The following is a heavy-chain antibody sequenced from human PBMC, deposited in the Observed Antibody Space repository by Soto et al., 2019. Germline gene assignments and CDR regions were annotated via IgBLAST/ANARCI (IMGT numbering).Heavy chain of an antibody. J-gene: IGHJ5*02. D-gene: IGHD2-8*01. CDR3: MRQLGVDADNWFHP. CDR2: IYPGDSDT. CDR1: GYSFTSYW. V-gene: IGHV5-51*01. Sequence: GESLKISCVGSGYSFTSYWIGWVRQMPGKGLEWMGIIYPGDSDTRYSPSFRGQVTISADKSMNTAYLQWSSLKASDTAMYYCMRQLGVDADNWFHPWGQGTLVTVSS.